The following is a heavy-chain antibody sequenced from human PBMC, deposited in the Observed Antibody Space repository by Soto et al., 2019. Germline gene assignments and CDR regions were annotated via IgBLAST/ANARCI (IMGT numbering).Heavy chain of an antibody. J-gene: IGHJ4*02. D-gene: IGHD3-10*01. CDR2: IYYSGST. Sequence: SETLSLTCTVSGGSISSYYWSWIRQPPGRGLEWIGYIYYSGSTNYNPSLKSRVTISVDTSKNQFSLKLSSVTAADTAVYYCARDAVRDTWHFDYWGQGTLVTVSS. CDR3: ARDAVRDTWHFDY. V-gene: IGHV4-59*01. CDR1: GGSISSYY.